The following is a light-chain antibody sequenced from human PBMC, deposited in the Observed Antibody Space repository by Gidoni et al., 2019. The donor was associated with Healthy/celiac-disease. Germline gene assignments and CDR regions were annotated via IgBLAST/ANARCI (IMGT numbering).Light chain of an antibody. Sequence: QSVLTQPPSVSGASGQRVTISCTGSSSYIGAGYDVPGYQQLPGTALKLLSYGNSNRHSWVPDRFSGSKSGTSASLAITGLHAEDEADYYCQSYDSSLSGPVFGGGTKLTVL. J-gene: IGLJ3*02. V-gene: IGLV1-40*01. CDR1: SSYIGAGYD. CDR3: QSYDSSLSGPV. CDR2: GNS.